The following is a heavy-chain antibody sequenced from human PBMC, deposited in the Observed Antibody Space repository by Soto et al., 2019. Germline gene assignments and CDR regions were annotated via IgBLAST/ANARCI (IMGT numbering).Heavy chain of an antibody. D-gene: IGHD5-12*01. CDR2: TIPLLNVA. V-gene: IGHV1-69*08. J-gene: IGHJ4*02. CDR1: GGTFSTST. Sequence: QVQLVQSGAEVKKPGSSVKVSCKASGGTFSTSTFTWVRQAPGQGLEWTGRTIPLLNVADYAQDFQGRLTITADKSTSTTYMELTSLTSKDTAVYYCARDSPIGSTFSGYDAIDSWGQGTLVTVSS. CDR3: ARDSPIGSTFSGYDAIDS.